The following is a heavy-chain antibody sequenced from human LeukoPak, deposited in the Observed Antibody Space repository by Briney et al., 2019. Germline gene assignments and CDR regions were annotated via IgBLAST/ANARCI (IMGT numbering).Heavy chain of an antibody. CDR1: GFTFRNYV. V-gene: IGHV3-23*01. CDR2: ITGDGGGT. D-gene: IGHD3-10*01. CDR3: ARDYYGSGDY. Sequence: PGGSLRLSCAASGFTFRNYVMSWVRQVPGKGLEWVSAITGDGGGTNHADSVKGRFTIPRDNSRNTLYLQMNSLRAEDTAVYYCARDYYGSGDYWGQGTLVTVSS. J-gene: IGHJ4*02.